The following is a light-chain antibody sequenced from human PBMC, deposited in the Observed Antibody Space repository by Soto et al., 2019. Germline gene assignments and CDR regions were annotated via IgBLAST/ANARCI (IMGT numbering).Light chain of an antibody. V-gene: IGKV1-5*03. CDR1: ESISRW. Sequence: DIQMTQSPSTLSASVGDRVTITCRASESISRWLAWYQQKPGKAPKLLIYKASALASGFPSRISGGGSGTDFTLTINNLQPDDFAAYYCQQYKSYTPYILGQRTQLEIK. CDR3: QQYKSYTPYI. CDR2: KAS. J-gene: IGKJ2*01.